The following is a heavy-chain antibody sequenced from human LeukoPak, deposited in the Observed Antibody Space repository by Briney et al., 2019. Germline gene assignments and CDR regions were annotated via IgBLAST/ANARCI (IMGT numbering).Heavy chain of an antibody. D-gene: IGHD3-10*01. CDR3: ARAPARVLLWFGFDY. J-gene: IGHJ4*02. CDR1: GYTFTGYY. CDR2: INPNSGGT. Sequence: GASVKVSCKASGYTFTGYYMHWMRQAPGQGLEWMGWINPNSGGTNYAQKFQGRVTMTRDTSISTAYMELSRLRSDDTAVYYCARAPARVLLWFGFDYWGQGTLVTVSS. V-gene: IGHV1-2*02.